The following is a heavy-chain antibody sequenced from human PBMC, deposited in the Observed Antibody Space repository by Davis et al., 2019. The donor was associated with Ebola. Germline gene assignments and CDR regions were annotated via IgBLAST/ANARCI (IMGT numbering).Heavy chain of an antibody. CDR2: IIPILGIA. D-gene: IGHD5-18*01. V-gene: IGHV1-69*02. CDR1: GGTFSSYT. J-gene: IGHJ6*02. CDR3: ASGTAMVTPYYYYYGMDV. Sequence: AASVKVSCKASGGTFSSYTISWVRQAPGQGLEWMGRIIPILGIANYAQKFQGRVTITADKSTSTAYMELSSLRSEDTAVYYCASGTAMVTPYYYYYGMDVWGQGTTVTVSS.